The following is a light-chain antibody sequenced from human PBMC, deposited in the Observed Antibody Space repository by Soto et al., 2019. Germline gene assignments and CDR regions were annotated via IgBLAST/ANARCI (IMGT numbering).Light chain of an antibody. CDR3: QQSYRNPRT. J-gene: IGKJ1*01. CDR2: AAS. Sequence: DIQMTQSPSFLSASAGDRVTIFCRASQSISTFLHWYQQKPGKAPKLLIYAASKLESGVPSRFGGSGSGTNFTLTISSLQPEDFATYYCQQSYRNPRTFGRGTRVEIK. V-gene: IGKV1-39*01. CDR1: QSISTF.